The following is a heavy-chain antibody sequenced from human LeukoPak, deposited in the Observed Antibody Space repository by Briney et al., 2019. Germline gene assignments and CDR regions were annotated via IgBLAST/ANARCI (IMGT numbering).Heavy chain of an antibody. CDR3: ARGDYGATTFDY. J-gene: IGHJ4*02. D-gene: IGHD4-17*01. V-gene: IGHV3-9*01. CDR1: GFTFDDYA. CDR2: ISWNSGSI. Sequence: GGSLRLSCAASGFTFDDYAMHWVRQAPGKGLEWVSGISWNSGSIGYADSVKGRFTISRDNAKNSLYLQMNSLRAEDTAVYYCARGDYGATTFDYWGQGTLVTVSS.